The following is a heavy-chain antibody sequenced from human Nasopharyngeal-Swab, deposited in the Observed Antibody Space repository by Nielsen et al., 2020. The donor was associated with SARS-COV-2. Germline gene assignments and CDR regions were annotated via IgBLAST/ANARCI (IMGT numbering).Heavy chain of an antibody. V-gene: IGHV3-23*01. D-gene: IGHD1-14*01. CDR3: AKGGTSGYLEPYYFDY. Sequence: GVLKISCAASGFIFSNYAMSWVRQAPGKGLEWVSTINNRGDDTHYVDSVKGRFTISRDNPENTLYLQMNTLRAEDTAVYYCAKGGTSGYLEPYYFDYWGQGTLVTVSS. J-gene: IGHJ4*02. CDR2: INNRGDDT. CDR1: GFIFSNYA.